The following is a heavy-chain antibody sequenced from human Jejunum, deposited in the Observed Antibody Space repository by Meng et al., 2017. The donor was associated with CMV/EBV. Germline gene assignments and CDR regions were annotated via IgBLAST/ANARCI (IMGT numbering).Heavy chain of an antibody. D-gene: IGHD3-10*01. CDR1: NYS. J-gene: IGHJ4*02. CDR3: ARLGFYYGSGSYFDY. V-gene: IGHV4-39*01. CDR2: ISYSGSSYYNPALT. Sequence: NYSWGWIRKPPGKGLEWIASISYSGSSYYNPALTYYNPSLESRVTIAVDKSKNQFSLRLTSVIVADTAIYYCARLGFYYGSGSYFDYWGQGILVTVSS.